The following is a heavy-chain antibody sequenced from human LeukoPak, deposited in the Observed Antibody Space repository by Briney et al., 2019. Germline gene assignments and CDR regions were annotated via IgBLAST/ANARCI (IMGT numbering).Heavy chain of an antibody. CDR3: ARGTYGYYMDV. CDR1: NYSISNGLY. Sequence: SETLSLTCSGSNYSISNGLYWGWLRQPPGKGLEWIGSIYRSGSTFYNPSLKSRVTISLDTSKNQFSLKLSSVTAADTAVYFCARGTYGYYMDVWGKGTTVTVSS. D-gene: IGHD4-17*01. V-gene: IGHV4-38-2*02. CDR2: IYRSGST. J-gene: IGHJ6*03.